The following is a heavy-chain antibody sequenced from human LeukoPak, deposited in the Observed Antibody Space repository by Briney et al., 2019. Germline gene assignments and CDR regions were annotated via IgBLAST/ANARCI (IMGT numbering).Heavy chain of an antibody. J-gene: IGHJ4*02. D-gene: IGHD3-3*01. CDR2: IYHSGST. CDR1: GYSVSSGYY. Sequence: TPSETLSLTCTVSGYSVSSGYYWGWIRQPPGQGLEWIGNIYHSGSTNYNPSLKSRVTISVDTSKNQFSLKLSSATAADTAVYYCARYYDFWRHFDYWGQGTLVTVSS. CDR3: ARYYDFWRHFDY. V-gene: IGHV4-38-2*02.